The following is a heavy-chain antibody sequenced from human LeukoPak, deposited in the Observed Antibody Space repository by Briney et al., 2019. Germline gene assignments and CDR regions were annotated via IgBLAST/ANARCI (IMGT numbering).Heavy chain of an antibody. Sequence: PSETLSLTCAVYGGSFSVYYWSWIRQPPGKGLEWIGEINHSGSTNYNPSLKSRVTISVDTSKNQFSLKLSSVTAAGTAVYYCARIRVVTIFGVVICYFDLWGRGTLVTVSS. CDR1: GGSFSVYY. CDR3: ARIRVVTIFGVVICYFDL. V-gene: IGHV4-34*01. CDR2: INHSGST. D-gene: IGHD3-3*01. J-gene: IGHJ2*01.